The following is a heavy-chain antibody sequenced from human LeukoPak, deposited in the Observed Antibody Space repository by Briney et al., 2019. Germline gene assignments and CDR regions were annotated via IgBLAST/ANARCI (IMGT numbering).Heavy chain of an antibody. D-gene: IGHD6-19*01. Sequence: SETLSLTCTVSGGSISSGTYYWSWIRQPAGKGLEWIGRIYTSGSTNYNPSLKSRVTISVDTSKNQFSLKLSSVTAADTAVYYCARDLYSSGWYGEKYYYYMDVWGKGTTVTVSS. J-gene: IGHJ6*03. CDR2: IYTSGST. CDR3: ARDLYSSGWYGEKYYYYMDV. CDR1: GGSISSGTYY. V-gene: IGHV4-61*02.